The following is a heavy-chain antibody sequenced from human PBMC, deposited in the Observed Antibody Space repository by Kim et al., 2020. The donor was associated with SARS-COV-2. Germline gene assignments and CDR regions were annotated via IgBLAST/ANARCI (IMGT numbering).Heavy chain of an antibody. J-gene: IGHJ1*01. CDR2: INAGNDKT. CDR1: GYTFSSYT. CDR3: ARNFDSAGREYFQY. Sequence: ASVKVSCKASGYTFSSYTLHWVRQAPGQRLEWLGWINAGNDKTKYSQNFQGRVTFTRDTSASTAYMELSSLRSEDTAVYYCARNFDSAGREYFQYWVQGT. D-gene: IGHD3-22*01. V-gene: IGHV1-3*01.